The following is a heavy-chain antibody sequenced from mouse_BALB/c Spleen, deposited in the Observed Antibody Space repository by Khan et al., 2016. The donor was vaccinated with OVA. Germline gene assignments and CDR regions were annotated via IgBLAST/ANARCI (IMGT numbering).Heavy chain of an antibody. V-gene: IGHV1-4*01. J-gene: IGHJ3*01. CDR1: GYTFTSYT. CDR3: EREGAYSRNDGWLDY. D-gene: IGHD2-14*01. CDR2: INPSSGYT. Sequence: QVQLKQSGADLARPSASVSMSCTTSGYTFTSYTVHWVKQRPGQGLEWIGYINPSSGYTNYNQKFKDKATLTADTSSSTAYLQLSSLTSENEAVSVCEREGAYSRNDGWLDYWGQGTLVTVSA.